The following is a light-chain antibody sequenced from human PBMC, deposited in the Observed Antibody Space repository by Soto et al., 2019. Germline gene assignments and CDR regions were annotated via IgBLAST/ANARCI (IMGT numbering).Light chain of an antibody. Sequence: EIVMTQSPATLSVSPGERATLSCRASQSVSINLAWYQQKPGQAPSLLIYGASTRATGIPARFSGNGSGTEFTLTISSLQSEDFAVYYCQHYNNWPPWTFGQGPKVEVK. CDR2: GAS. CDR1: QSVSIN. J-gene: IGKJ1*01. CDR3: QHYNNWPPWT. V-gene: IGKV3-15*01.